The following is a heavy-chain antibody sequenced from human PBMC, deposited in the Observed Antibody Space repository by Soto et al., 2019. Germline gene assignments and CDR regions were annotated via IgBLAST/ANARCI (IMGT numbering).Heavy chain of an antibody. V-gene: IGHV1-2*04. D-gene: IGHD2-8*01. CDR1: GYSFSDYH. J-gene: IGHJ6*02. CDR2: INPKSGGT. Sequence: ASVKVSCKASGYSFSDYHIHWVRQAPGQGLEWLGRINPKSGGTSSAQKFQGWVTMTRDTSISTAYMELTRLRSDDTAVYFCARGHSTDCSNGVCSFFYNHEMDVWGQGTTVTVSS. CDR3: ARGHSTDCSNGVCSFFYNHEMDV.